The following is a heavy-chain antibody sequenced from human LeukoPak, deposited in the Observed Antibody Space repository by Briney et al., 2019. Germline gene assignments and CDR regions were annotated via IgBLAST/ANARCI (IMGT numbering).Heavy chain of an antibody. CDR3: AKASRGVFRGHYYFDY. CDR1: GFTFDDYA. Sequence: GGSLRLSCAASGFTFDDYAMHWVRQAPGKGLEWVSGISWNSGSIGYADSVKGRFTISRDNAKNSLYLQMNSLRAEDTALYYCAKASRGVFRGHYYFDYWGQGTLVTVSS. V-gene: IGHV3-9*01. CDR2: ISWNSGSI. J-gene: IGHJ4*02. D-gene: IGHD2-21*01.